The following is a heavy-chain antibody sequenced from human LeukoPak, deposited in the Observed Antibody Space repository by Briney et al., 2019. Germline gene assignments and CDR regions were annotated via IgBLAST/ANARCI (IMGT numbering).Heavy chain of an antibody. CDR3: ARSDSSGWFNY. CDR1: GGSFSGYY. Sequence: SETLSLTCAVYGGSFSGYYWSWIRPPPGKGLEWIGETNHSGSTNYNPSLKSRVTISVDTSKNQFSLKLSSVTAADTAVYYCARSDSSGWFNYWGQGTLVTVSS. J-gene: IGHJ4*02. V-gene: IGHV4-34*01. D-gene: IGHD6-19*01. CDR2: TNHSGST.